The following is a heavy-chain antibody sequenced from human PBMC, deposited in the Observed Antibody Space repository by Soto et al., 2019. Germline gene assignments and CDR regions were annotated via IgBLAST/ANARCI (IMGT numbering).Heavy chain of an antibody. CDR3: ARDFLGSGGNTDTYYYYYGMDV. J-gene: IGHJ6*02. CDR2: ISYDGSNK. Sequence: GGSLRLSCAASGFTFSSYAMHWVRQAPGKGLEWVAVISYDGSNKYYADSVKGRFTISRDNSKNTLYLQMNSLRAEDTAVYYCARDFLGSGGNTDTYYYYYGMDVWGQGTTVTVSS. CDR1: GFTFSSYA. D-gene: IGHD3-16*01. V-gene: IGHV3-30-3*01.